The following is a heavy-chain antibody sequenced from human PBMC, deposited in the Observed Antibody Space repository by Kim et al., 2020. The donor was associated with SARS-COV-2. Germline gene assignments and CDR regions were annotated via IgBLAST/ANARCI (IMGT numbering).Heavy chain of an antibody. Sequence: GGSLRLSCAASGFTFSDYYMSWSRQAPGKGLEWVSYISSSSRYTNYADPVKGRFTISRDNAKNSLYLQMNSLRAEDTTVYYCATNVAGSGWRVSGALDYCGQGTLVTVSS. D-gene: IGHD6-19*01. CDR2: ISSSSRYT. CDR3: ATNVAGSGWRVSGALDY. V-gene: IGHV3-11*03. CDR1: GFTFSDYY. J-gene: IGHJ4*02.